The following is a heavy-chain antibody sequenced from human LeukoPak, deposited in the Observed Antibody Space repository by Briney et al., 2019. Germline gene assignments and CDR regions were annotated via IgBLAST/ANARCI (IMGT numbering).Heavy chain of an antibody. Sequence: PGGSLRLSCAASGFTFSSYGMSWVRQAPGKGLEWVSYISSSGSTIYYADSVKGRFTISRDNAKNSLYLQMNSLRAEDTAVYYCARGSGYDFWGRSKFDPWGQGTLVTVSS. CDR3: ARGSGYDFWGRSKFDP. D-gene: IGHD5-12*01. V-gene: IGHV3-48*04. J-gene: IGHJ5*02. CDR1: GFTFSSYG. CDR2: ISSSGSTI.